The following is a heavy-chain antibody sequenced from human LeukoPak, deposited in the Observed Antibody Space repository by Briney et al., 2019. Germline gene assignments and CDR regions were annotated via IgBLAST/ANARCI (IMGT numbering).Heavy chain of an antibody. J-gene: IGHJ4*02. CDR2: ITTSSSHI. CDR1: GFTFSSYN. Sequence: PGGSLRLSCAASGFTFSSYNMNWVRQAPGKGLEWVSSITTSSSHIYYADSVKGRFTISRDNARNSLYLQMNSLRAEDTAVYYCAREGSIVGATTLDYWGQGTLVTVSS. V-gene: IGHV3-21*01. D-gene: IGHD1-26*01. CDR3: AREGSIVGATTLDY.